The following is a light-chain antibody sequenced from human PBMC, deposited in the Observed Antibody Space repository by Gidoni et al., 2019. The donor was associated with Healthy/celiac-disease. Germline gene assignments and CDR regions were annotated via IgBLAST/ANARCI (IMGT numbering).Light chain of an antibody. CDR2: KAS. Sequence: ASVGDRVTITCRASQSISSWLAWYQQKPGKAPKLLIYKASSLESGVPSRFSGSGSGTEFTLTISSLQPDDFATYYCQQYNSYTWTFGQGTKVEIK. J-gene: IGKJ1*01. CDR3: QQYNSYTWT. V-gene: IGKV1-5*03. CDR1: QSISSW.